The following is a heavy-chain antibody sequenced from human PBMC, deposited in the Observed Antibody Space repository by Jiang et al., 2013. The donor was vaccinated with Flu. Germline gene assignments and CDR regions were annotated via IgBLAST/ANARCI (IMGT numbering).Heavy chain of an antibody. Sequence: SGAEVKKPGASVKVSCKASGYTFTSYGLSWVRQAPGQGLEWMGWISTNNGNTYSAQKLQGRVTMTTDTSTSTAYMELRSLRSDDTAVYYCARDIEIRAGSWVRRVFDYVGPGNPGXRLL. V-gene: IGHV1-18*01. D-gene: IGHD6-13*01. CDR3: ARDIEIRAGSWVRRVFDY. CDR2: ISTNNGNT. J-gene: IGHJ4*02. CDR1: GYTFTSYG.